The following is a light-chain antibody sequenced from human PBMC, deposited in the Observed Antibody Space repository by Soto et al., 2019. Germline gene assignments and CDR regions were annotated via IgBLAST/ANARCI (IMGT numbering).Light chain of an antibody. J-gene: IGKJ1*01. CDR1: QSISSY. CDR2: AAS. Sequence: IQMTQSPSSLSASVGDRVTITCRASQSISSYLNWYQQKPGKAPKLLIYAASSLQSGVPSRFSGSGSGTDFTLTISSLQAEDVAVYYCQQYYSTPWTFGQGTKVDIK. V-gene: IGKV1-39*01. CDR3: QQYYSTPWT.